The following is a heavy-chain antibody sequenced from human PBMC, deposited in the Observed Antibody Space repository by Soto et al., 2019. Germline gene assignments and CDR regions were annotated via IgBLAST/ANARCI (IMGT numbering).Heavy chain of an antibody. J-gene: IGHJ6*02. V-gene: IGHV1-18*01. Sequence: QVQLVQSGSELKKPGASVKVSCKASGFTFTSYGITWVRQAPGQGLEWMGWINAHNGNTHYAQKLQGRVTMTTDSXXSTAYMELRSLRSDDTAVYYCARKDGWFGTYGMDVWGQGTTVTVSS. D-gene: IGHD3-10*01. CDR1: GFTFTSYG. CDR3: ARKDGWFGTYGMDV. CDR2: INAHNGNT.